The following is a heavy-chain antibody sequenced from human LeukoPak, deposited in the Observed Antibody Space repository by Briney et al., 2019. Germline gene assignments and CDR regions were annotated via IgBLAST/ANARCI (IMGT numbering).Heavy chain of an antibody. Sequence: SETLSLTCTVSGGSISSSSYSWGWIRQPPGKGLEWIGSIYYSGSTNYNPSLKSRVTISVDTSKNQFSLKLSSVTAADTAVYYCARVVVTAVGYNAFDIWGQGTMVTVSS. CDR1: GGSISSSSYS. J-gene: IGHJ3*02. CDR3: ARVVVTAVGYNAFDI. V-gene: IGHV4-39*07. CDR2: IYYSGST. D-gene: IGHD2-21*02.